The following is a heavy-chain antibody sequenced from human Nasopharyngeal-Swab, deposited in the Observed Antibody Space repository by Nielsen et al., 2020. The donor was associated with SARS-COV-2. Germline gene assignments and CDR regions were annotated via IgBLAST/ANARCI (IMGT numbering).Heavy chain of an antibody. CDR3: AREDILTGTNAFDI. V-gene: IGHV3-33*01. Sequence: GESLKISCAASGFTFSSYGMHWVRQAPGKGLEWVAVIWYDGSNKYYADSVKGRFTISRDNSKNTLYLQMNSLRAEDTAVYYCAREDILTGTNAFDIWGQGTMVTVSS. CDR1: GFTFSSYG. J-gene: IGHJ3*02. D-gene: IGHD3-9*01. CDR2: IWYDGSNK.